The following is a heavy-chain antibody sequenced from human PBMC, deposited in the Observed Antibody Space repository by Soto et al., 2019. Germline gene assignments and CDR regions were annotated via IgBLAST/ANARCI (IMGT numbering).Heavy chain of an antibody. D-gene: IGHD5-18*01. Sequence: EVHLLESGGNVVQPGGSLRLSCAASGFTFSSYAMNWVRQAPGKGLEWVSSISANGRNTYYADSVKGRFTISRARSKNTLYLQLDSLRVEDTAIYYGAKDLSSLGWLALGAPFDSWGQGTLVTVSS. CDR2: ISANGRNT. J-gene: IGHJ4*02. V-gene: IGHV3-23*01. CDR1: GFTFSSYA. CDR3: AKDLSSLGWLALGAPFDS.